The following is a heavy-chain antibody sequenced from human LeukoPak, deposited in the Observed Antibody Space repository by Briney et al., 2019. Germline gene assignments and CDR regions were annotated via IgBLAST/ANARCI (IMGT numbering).Heavy chain of an antibody. CDR3: ARDQEGFDY. J-gene: IGHJ4*02. Sequence: ASAKVSCKASGYTFTSNYIHWVRQAPGQGLEWMGMIYPRDGSTSYAQKFQGRVTMTRDTSTSTVHMELSGLRSEDTAVYYCARDQEGFDYWGQGTLVTVSS. CDR2: IYPRDGST. V-gene: IGHV1-46*01. CDR1: GYTFTSNY.